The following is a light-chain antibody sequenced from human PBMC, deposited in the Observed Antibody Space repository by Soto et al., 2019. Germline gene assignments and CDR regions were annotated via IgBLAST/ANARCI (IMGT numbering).Light chain of an antibody. CDR3: QQYVTSPT. J-gene: IGKJ1*01. V-gene: IGKV3-20*01. CDR2: GTS. CDR1: QSVSSSH. Sequence: EIVLTQSPGTLSLSPGERATLSCRASQSVSSSHLAWYQQKPGQAPRLLIYGTSIRATGIPDRFCGSGSGTDFTLTINRLEPEDFAVYYRQQYVTSPTFGQGTKVEI.